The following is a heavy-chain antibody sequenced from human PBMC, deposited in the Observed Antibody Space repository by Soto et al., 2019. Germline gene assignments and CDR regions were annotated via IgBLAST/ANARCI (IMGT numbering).Heavy chain of an antibody. CDR3: AREPWLEYYFDY. D-gene: IGHD6-19*01. V-gene: IGHV1-2*04. CDR1: GYTFTGYY. J-gene: IGHJ4*02. CDR2: INPNSGGT. Sequence: ASVKVSCKASGYTFTGYYMHWVRQAPGQGLEWMGWINPNSGGTNYAQKFQGWVTMTRDTSISTAYMELSRLRSNDTAVYYCAREPWLEYYFDYWGQGTLVTVSS.